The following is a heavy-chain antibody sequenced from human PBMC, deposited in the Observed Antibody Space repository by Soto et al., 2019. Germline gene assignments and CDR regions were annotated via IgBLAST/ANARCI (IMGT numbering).Heavy chain of an antibody. CDR3: ARDGRQWLVWGAFDI. D-gene: IGHD6-19*01. V-gene: IGHV3-30-3*01. Sequence: GGSLRLSCSASGFTFSEYSMHWVRQAPGKGLEWVAVISYDGSNKYYADSVKGRFTISRDNSKNTLYLQMNSLRAEDTAVYYCARDGRQWLVWGAFDIWGQGTMVTVSS. J-gene: IGHJ3*02. CDR2: ISYDGSNK. CDR1: GFTFSEYS.